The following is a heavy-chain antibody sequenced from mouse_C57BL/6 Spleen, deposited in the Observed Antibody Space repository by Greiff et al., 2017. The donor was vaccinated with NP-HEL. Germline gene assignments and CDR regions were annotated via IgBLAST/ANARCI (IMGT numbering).Heavy chain of an antibody. Sequence: VQLLQSGADLAKPGASVKLSCKASGYTFTCYCMYWVHQRPGQGLEWIGYINRSSGYTKYTQKIKDQSTLTADKSSTTAYMQLSSLTYEDSAVYYGATWDTYGSSYNYAMDYWGQGTSVTVSS. CDR2: INRSSGYT. V-gene: IGHV1-7*01. CDR3: ATWDTYGSSYNYAMDY. CDR1: GYTFTCYC. D-gene: IGHD1-1*01. J-gene: IGHJ4*01.